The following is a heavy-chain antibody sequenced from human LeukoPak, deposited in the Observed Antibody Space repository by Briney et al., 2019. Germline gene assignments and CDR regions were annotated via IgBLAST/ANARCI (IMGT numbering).Heavy chain of an antibody. J-gene: IGHJ3*01. CDR1: GFTFSGFW. V-gene: IGHV3-7*03. D-gene: IGHD6-6*01. Sequence: GGSLRLSCAVSGFTFSGFWMSWSRQAPGKGLEWVASINSDGSEGYYADVVKGRFTISRDNAKNSLYLQINSLRAEDTAVYYCAGSSYSSSSSVWGQGTMVTVS. CDR3: AGSSYSSSSSV. CDR2: INSDGSEG.